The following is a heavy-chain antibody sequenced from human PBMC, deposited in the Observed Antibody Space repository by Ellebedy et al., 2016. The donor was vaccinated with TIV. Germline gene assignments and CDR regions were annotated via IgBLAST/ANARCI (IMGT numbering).Heavy chain of an antibody. D-gene: IGHD5-18*01. CDR3: ARGRGRGYSYDTAFGY. CDR2: INPSGGST. V-gene: IGHV1-46*04. CDR1: GYTFTSYY. Sequence: AASVKVSCKASGYTFTSYYMHWVRQAPGQGLEWMGIINPSGGSTSYAQKLQGRVTMTRDTSTSTVYMELSSLRSEDTAVYYCARGRGRGYSYDTAFGYWGQGTLVTVSS. J-gene: IGHJ4*02.